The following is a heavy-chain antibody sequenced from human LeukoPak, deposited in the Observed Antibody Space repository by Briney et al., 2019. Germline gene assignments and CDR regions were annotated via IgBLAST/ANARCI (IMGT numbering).Heavy chain of an antibody. V-gene: IGHV1-69*01. CDR2: IIPIFGTA. D-gene: IGHD2-15*01. CDR1: GGTFSSYA. J-gene: IGHJ2*01. CDR3: AREGDCSGGSCPYWYFDL. Sequence: ASVTVSCKASGGTFSSYAISWVRQAPGQGLEWMGGIIPIFGTANYAQKFQGRVTITADESTSTAYMELSSLRSEDTAVCYCAREGDCSGGSCPYWYFDLWGRGTLVTVSS.